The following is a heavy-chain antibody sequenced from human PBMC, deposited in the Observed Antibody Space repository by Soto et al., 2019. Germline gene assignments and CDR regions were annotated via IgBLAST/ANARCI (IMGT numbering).Heavy chain of an antibody. Sequence: SDTLSLTCTVSGASIRSGDYFWIWIRHSPGKGLEWIGYIYDSGSSYYNPSLKSRVTMSVDTSKNQFSLKLRSVTAADTAVYYCAREKGYISGPKNFDYWGQGTLVTVHS. J-gene: IGHJ4*02. CDR2: IYDSGSS. CDR3: AREKGYISGPKNFDY. D-gene: IGHD5-12*01. V-gene: IGHV4-30-4*02. CDR1: GASIRSGDYF.